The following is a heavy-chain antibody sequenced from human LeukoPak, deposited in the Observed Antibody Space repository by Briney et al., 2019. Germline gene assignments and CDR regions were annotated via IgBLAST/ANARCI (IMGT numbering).Heavy chain of an antibody. V-gene: IGHV3-30*02. CDR2: VQNDGSDK. CDR1: GFTFSTYG. J-gene: IGHJ4*02. D-gene: IGHD1-1*01. CDR3: AKERQLEPFDC. Sequence: RGSLRLTCAASGFTFSTYGMHWVRQAPGKGLEWVAFVQNDGSDKFLADSVKGRFTVSRDNSKNTLYLQMNSLRGDDTAVYYCAKERQLEPFDCWGQGTLVTVSS.